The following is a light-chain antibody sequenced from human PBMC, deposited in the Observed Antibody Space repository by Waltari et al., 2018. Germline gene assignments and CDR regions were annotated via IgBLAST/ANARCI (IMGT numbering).Light chain of an antibody. CDR3: GTWDSSLSAGV. CDR2: DNN. J-gene: IGLJ3*02. Sequence: QSVLTQPPSVSAAPGQKVTISCSGSSSNIGNNYVSWYQQLPGTAPKRLIYDNNKRPSGSPDRCSGSKSGTSATLGITGLQTGDEADYYCGTWDSSLSAGVFGGGTKLTVL. V-gene: IGLV1-51*01. CDR1: SSNIGNNY.